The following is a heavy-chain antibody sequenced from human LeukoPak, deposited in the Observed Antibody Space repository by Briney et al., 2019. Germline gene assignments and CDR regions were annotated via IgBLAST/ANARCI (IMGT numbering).Heavy chain of an antibody. CDR3: ARCPLRGWFDP. CDR2: INHSGSN. Sequence: AETLSLTCAVYGGSFSGYYWTWIRQPPGKGLEWVGEINHSGSNNYNPSLKSRVTISVGTPNSQFSLAPSYVTAADTAGYYCARCPLRGWFDPCGEGTLVTVSS. V-gene: IGHV4-34*01. J-gene: IGHJ5*02. D-gene: IGHD5-12*01. CDR1: GGSFSGYY.